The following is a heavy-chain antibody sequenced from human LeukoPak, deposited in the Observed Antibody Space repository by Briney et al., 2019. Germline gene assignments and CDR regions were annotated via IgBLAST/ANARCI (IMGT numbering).Heavy chain of an antibody. CDR1: GGSISSGSYY. CDR3: ARGVTTVDY. J-gene: IGHJ4*02. CDR2: IYTSGST. Sequence: SETLSLTCTVSGGSISSGSYYWSWIRQPAGKGLEWIGRIYTSGSTNYNPSLKSRVTISVDTSKNQFSLRLSSVTAADTAVYYCARGVTTVDYWGQGTLVTVSS. D-gene: IGHD3-22*01. V-gene: IGHV4-61*02.